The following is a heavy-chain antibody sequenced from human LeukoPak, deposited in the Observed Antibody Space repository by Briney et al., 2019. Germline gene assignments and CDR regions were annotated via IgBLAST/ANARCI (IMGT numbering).Heavy chain of an antibody. V-gene: IGHV4-59*01. CDR3: ARVLGHSGYFDY. CDR2: IYSGGST. CDR1: GGSITYNY. J-gene: IGHJ4*02. D-gene: IGHD5-12*01. Sequence: PSETLSLTCTVSGGSITYNYWSWIWQPPGEGLEWIGYIYSGGSTNYNPSLKSRVIISVDTSKNQFSLELRSVTAADTAMYYCARVLGHSGYFDYWGQGTLVTVSS.